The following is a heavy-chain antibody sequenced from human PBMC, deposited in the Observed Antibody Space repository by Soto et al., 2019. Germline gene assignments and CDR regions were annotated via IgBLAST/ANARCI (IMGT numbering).Heavy chain of an antibody. CDR3: ARDRDVWGTYPHYGLDV. V-gene: IGHV1-18*01. CDR2: ISTYNGNT. Sequence: QVQLVQSGAEVKKPGASVKVSCKASGYTFSSYGITWVRQAPGQGLEWMAWISTYNGNTNYAQNLQGRVTMTTDTSTSTAYMDLGSLRSDDTAVYYCARDRDVWGTYPHYGLDVWGQGTTVTVSS. J-gene: IGHJ6*02. CDR1: GYTFSSYG. D-gene: IGHD3-16*02.